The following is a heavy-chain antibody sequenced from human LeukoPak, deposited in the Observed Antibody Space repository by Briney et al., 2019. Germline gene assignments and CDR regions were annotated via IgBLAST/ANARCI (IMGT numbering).Heavy chain of an antibody. Sequence: SETLSLTCTVSGGSISSYYWSWIRQPPGKGLEWIGYIYYSGSTNYNPSLKSRVTISVDTSKNQFSLKLSSVTAADTAVYYCARESSVGARNYYYYYMDVWGKGTTVTISS. V-gene: IGHV4-59*01. CDR2: IYYSGST. J-gene: IGHJ6*03. CDR1: GGSISSYY. CDR3: ARESSVGARNYYYYYMDV. D-gene: IGHD3-16*01.